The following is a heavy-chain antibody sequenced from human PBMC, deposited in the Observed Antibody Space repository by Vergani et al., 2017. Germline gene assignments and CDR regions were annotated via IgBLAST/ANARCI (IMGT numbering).Heavy chain of an antibody. CDR2: IRSKNDGGTA. CDR3: YTDYHDY. J-gene: IGHJ4*02. Sequence: EVQLLESGGDLVQPGGSLRLSCVVSGITFKNAWINWVRQAPGKGLEWIGRIRSKNDGGTADYAAPLKGRFTISRDDSKDSAFLLVNNLKTEDTAVYFCYTDYHDYWGQGILVTVSS. CDR1: GITFKNAW. D-gene: IGHD2-2*02. V-gene: IGHV3-15*01.